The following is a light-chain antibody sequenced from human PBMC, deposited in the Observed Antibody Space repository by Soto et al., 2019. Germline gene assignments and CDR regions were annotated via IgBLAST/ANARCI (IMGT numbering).Light chain of an antibody. V-gene: IGKV3-15*01. CDR2: GAS. CDR1: QSVSNN. CDR3: QQYNNWPRT. Sequence: EIVMTQSPATLSVSPGETATLSCRASQSVSNNLAWYQQKPGQAPRLLIHGASTRATGIPARFSGSGSGTEFTLTISSLQSEDFAVYYCQQYNNWPRTFGHGTKVEIK. J-gene: IGKJ1*01.